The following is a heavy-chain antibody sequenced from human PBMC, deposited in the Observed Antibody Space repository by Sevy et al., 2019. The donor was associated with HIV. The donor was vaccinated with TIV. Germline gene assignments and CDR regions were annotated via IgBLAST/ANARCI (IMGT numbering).Heavy chain of an antibody. D-gene: IGHD1-26*01. CDR2: IYYSGSP. Sequence: SETLSLTCTVSGGSISSSSYYWVWIRQPPGKGLEWIGSIYYSGSPYYNPSLKRRVTISVDTSKNQFSLKLSYVTAADTAVYYCARLPIVGASNWFDPWGQGTLVTVSS. CDR1: GGSISSSSYY. J-gene: IGHJ5*02. CDR3: ARLPIVGASNWFDP. V-gene: IGHV4-39*01.